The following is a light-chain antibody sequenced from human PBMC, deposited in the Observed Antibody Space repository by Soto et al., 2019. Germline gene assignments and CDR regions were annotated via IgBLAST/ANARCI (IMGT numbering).Light chain of an antibody. CDR2: GAS. Sequence: EIVLTQSPGTLSLSPGERATLSCRASQSVSSSYLAWYQQKPGQAPRLLIYGASSRATGIPDRFSGSGSGTDFTLTISRLEPEDLAVYYGQQYRSSPLYTFGQGTKLEIK. CDR3: QQYRSSPLYT. CDR1: QSVSSSY. V-gene: IGKV3-20*01. J-gene: IGKJ2*01.